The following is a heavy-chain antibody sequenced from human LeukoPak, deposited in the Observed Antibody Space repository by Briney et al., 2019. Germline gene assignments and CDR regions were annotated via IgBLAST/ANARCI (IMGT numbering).Heavy chain of an antibody. D-gene: IGHD4-17*01. Sequence: SETLSLTCTVSGGSVSSGSYYWSWIRQPPGKGLEWIGYIYYSGSTNYNPSLKSRVTISVDTSKNQFSLKLSSVTVADTAVYYCANSDYGDFPFRGIWGQGTLVTVSS. V-gene: IGHV4-61*01. CDR2: IYYSGST. CDR3: ANSDYGDFPFRGI. J-gene: IGHJ4*02. CDR1: GGSVSSGSYY.